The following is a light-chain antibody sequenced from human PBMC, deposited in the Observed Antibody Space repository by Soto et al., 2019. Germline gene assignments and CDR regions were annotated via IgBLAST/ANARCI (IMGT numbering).Light chain of an antibody. Sequence: QPVLTQPPSVSGAPGQRVTISCTGGSSNIGAGYAVHWYRQIPGTAPKVLIFGNNNRASGVPDRFSGSKSGASASLAITGRQAEDEADYYCQAYDNSLSAVVFGGGTKLTVL. CDR3: QAYDNSLSAVV. CDR1: SSNIGAGYA. J-gene: IGLJ2*01. CDR2: GNN. V-gene: IGLV1-40*01.